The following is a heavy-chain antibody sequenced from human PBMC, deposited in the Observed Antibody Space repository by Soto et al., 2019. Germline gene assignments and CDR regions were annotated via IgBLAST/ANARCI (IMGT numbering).Heavy chain of an antibody. J-gene: IGHJ3*02. CDR1: GFTFSYYW. Sequence: EVQLVESGGGLVQPGESLRLSCAASGFTFSYYWMHWVRQAQGKGLVWVSRIHSDGSSTIYADSVKGRFTISRDNARNTVYLQMNSLRVEDTAVYYCARGDRGAFDIWGQGTVVTVSS. D-gene: IGHD1-26*01. CDR2: IHSDGSST. CDR3: ARGDRGAFDI. V-gene: IGHV3-74*01.